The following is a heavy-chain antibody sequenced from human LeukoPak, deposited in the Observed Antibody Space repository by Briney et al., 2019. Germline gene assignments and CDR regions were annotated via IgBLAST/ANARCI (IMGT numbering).Heavy chain of an antibody. CDR2: ISAYNGNT. CDR1: GYTFTSYG. CDR3: ARDIGVVVTANNWFDP. V-gene: IGHV1-18*01. Sequence: GASVKVSCKASGYTFTSYGISWVRQAPGQGLEWMGWISAYNGNTNYAQKLQGRVTMTTDTSTSTAYMELSRLRSDDTAVYYCARDIGVVVTANNWFDPWGQGTLVTVSS. J-gene: IGHJ5*02. D-gene: IGHD2-21*02.